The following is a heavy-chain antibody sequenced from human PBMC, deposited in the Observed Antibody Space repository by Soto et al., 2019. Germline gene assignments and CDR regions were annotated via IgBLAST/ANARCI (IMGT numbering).Heavy chain of an antibody. V-gene: IGHV1-69*13. D-gene: IGHD6-19*01. CDR3: VRDLFYSSGWNNPDALDI. CDR1: GGGNLRDYR. J-gene: IGHJ3*02. CDR2: IIPKLGSA. Sequence: SVKVSCKASGGGNLRDYRTTWVRRAPGQGLEWMGGIIPKLGSANYAQNFQGRVTVTADESTNTVYMELRSLRSDDTAVYYWVRDLFYSSGWNNPDALDIWGQGTMVTVSS.